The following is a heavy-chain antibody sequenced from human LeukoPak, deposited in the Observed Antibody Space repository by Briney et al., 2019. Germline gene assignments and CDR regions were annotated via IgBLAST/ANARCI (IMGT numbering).Heavy chain of an antibody. CDR2: ISHDGSNK. V-gene: IGHV3-30*18. CDR3: AKVWLRATATTIYYFEY. Sequence: PGRSLRLSCAASGFTFSNYGMHWVRQAPGKGLEWVAVISHDGSNKYYGDSVKGRFTISRDNSKNTLYLQMNSLRAEDTAVYYCAKVWLRATATTIYYFEYWGQGTLVTVSS. CDR1: GFTFSNYG. J-gene: IGHJ4*02. D-gene: IGHD4-17*01.